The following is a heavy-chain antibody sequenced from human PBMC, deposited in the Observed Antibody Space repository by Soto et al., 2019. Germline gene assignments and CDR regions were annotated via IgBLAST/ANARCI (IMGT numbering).Heavy chain of an antibody. V-gene: IGHV3-64D*06. J-gene: IGHJ4*02. Sequence: AGGSLRLSCSASGFTFNSYAMHWVRQAPGKGLEFVSAISSYGADTYYADSVKGRFAISRDNSKNTQYLQMSSLRAEDTALYYCVKEGYMRSDWYGQFDYWGQGALVTVSS. CDR2: ISSYGADT. D-gene: IGHD6-19*01. CDR3: VKEGYMRSDWYGQFDY. CDR1: GFTFNSYA.